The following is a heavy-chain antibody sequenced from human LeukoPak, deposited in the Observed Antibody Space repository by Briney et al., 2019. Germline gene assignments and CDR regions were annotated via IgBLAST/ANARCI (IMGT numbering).Heavy chain of an antibody. CDR1: GFTFSNYA. D-gene: IGHD1-1*01. Sequence: GGSLRLSCAASGFTFSNYAMSWGRQAPGKGLEWVGFIRSKAYGETADYAASVKGRFTISRDDSKAIAYLQMNSLKTEDTAVYHCTRDRGAYNLYDYWGQGTLVTVSS. CDR2: IRSKAYGETA. J-gene: IGHJ4*02. V-gene: IGHV3-49*04. CDR3: TRDRGAYNLYDY.